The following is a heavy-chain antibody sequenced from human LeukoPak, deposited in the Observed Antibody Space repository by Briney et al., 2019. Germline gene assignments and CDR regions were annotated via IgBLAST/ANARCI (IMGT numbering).Heavy chain of an antibody. CDR3: ARDRRGYSGYDYFDY. D-gene: IGHD5-12*01. CDR1: GGSLSSSSYY. Sequence: SETLSLTCTVSGGSLSSSSYYWGWVRQPPGKGLEWIGSIYYSGSTYYNPSLKSRVTISVDTSKNQFSLKLSSVTATDTAVYYCARDRRGYSGYDYFDYWGQGTLVTVSS. CDR2: IYYSGST. J-gene: IGHJ4*02. V-gene: IGHV4-39*07.